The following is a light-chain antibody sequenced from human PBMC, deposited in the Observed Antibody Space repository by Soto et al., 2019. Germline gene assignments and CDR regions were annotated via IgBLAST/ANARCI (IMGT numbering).Light chain of an antibody. J-gene: IGKJ2*01. CDR1: QGISSY. Sequence: AIRMTQSPSSLSASTGDRVTITCRASQGISSYLAWYQQKPGKAPKLLIYAASTLQSGVPSRFSGSGSGTDFTLTISCLQSEDFATYYCQQYYSDPFVTFGQGTKLEIK. CDR3: QQYYSDPFVT. V-gene: IGKV1-8*01. CDR2: AAS.